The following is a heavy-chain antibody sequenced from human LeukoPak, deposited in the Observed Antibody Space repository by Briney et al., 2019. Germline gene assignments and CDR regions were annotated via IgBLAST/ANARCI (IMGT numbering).Heavy chain of an antibody. CDR1: TFTFSDYG. CDR3: AKDAVATPQIDH. V-gene: IGHV3-30*02. Sequence: GGSLSLSFIGSTFTFSDYGMHWVRQAPGKGLEWVAFIRYDGTKTYYADSAKGRFTISRDNSKNTLYLQMNSLRAEDTAVYYCAKDAVATPQIDHWGQGALVTVSS. D-gene: IGHD2-15*01. J-gene: IGHJ4*02. CDR2: IRYDGTKT.